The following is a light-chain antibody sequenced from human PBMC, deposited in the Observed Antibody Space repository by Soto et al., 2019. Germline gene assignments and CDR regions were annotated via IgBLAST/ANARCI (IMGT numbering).Light chain of an antibody. CDR1: SGDIGSYNR. CDR2: EVT. Sequence: QSVLTQPASVSGSPGQSITISCTGTSGDIGSYNRVSWYQQHPGKAPKLIIYEVTDRPSGVSNRFSGSKSGNTASLTISGLQAEDEADYYCSSYPNSTGLEYVFGTGTKVTVL. CDR3: SSYPNSTGLEYV. V-gene: IGLV2-14*01. J-gene: IGLJ1*01.